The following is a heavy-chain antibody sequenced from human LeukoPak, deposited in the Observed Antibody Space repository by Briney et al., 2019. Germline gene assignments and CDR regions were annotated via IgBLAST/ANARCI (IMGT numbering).Heavy chain of an antibody. V-gene: IGHV1-2*02. CDR1: GYTFTGYY. J-gene: IGHJ5*02. Sequence: ASVKVSCKASGYTFTGYYMHWVRQAPGQGLEWMGWINPNRGGTNYAQKFQGRFTMTRDTSISTAYMELSRLRSEDTAVYYCARDLCGGDCYNIDPWGQGTLVTASS. D-gene: IGHD2-21*01. CDR3: ARDLCGGDCYNIDP. CDR2: INPNRGGT.